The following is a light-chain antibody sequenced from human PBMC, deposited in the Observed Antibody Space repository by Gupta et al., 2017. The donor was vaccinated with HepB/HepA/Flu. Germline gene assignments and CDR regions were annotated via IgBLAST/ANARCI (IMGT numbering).Light chain of an antibody. CDR3: QRRDGTPET. CDR2: AAS. J-gene: IGKJ1*01. CDR1: QSISSY. Sequence: DIQMTQSPSSLSASVGDRVTITCRASQSISSYLNWYQQKPGKAPKLLIYAASSLQSGVPSRFSGSASGTDFTLTISMLQPEDFATYYCQRRDGTPETFGQGTRLEIK. V-gene: IGKV1-39*01.